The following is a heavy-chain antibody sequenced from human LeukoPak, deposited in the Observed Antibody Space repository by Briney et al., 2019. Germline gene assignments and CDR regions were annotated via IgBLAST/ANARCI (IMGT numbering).Heavy chain of an antibody. J-gene: IGHJ6*03. Sequence: ASVKVSCKASGYTFTSYGISWVRQAPGQGLEWMGWISAYNGNTNYAQKLQGRVTMTEDTSTDTAYMELSSLRSEDTAVYYCATGSQNYYMDVWGKGTTVTVSS. CDR2: ISAYNGNT. CDR1: GYTFTSYG. V-gene: IGHV1-18*01. CDR3: ATGSQNYYMDV.